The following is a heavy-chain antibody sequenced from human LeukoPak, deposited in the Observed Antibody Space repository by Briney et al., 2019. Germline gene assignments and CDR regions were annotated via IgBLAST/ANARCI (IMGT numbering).Heavy chain of an antibody. V-gene: IGHV3-30*02. CDR3: TKDLRYYYTDNHSTMDEHDY. CDR1: GFIFSSYG. CDR2: IQYDGSNK. Sequence: GGSLRLSCVAPGFIFSSYGMHWVRQAPGKGLEWVAYIQYDGSNKQYADSVKGRFTISRDSSKSTLSLQMNTLRAEDTALYYCTKDLRYYYTDNHSTMDEHDYWGQGTLVTVSS. D-gene: IGHD2/OR15-2a*01. J-gene: IGHJ4*02.